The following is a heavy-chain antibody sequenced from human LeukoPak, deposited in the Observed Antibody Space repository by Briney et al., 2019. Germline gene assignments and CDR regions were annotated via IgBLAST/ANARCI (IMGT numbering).Heavy chain of an antibody. CDR1: GFTFSSYA. D-gene: IGHD2-2*01. J-gene: IGHJ4*02. V-gene: IGHV3-23*01. CDR2: ISGSGGST. CDR3: AKFHIVVVPAASLCFDY. Sequence: GGSLRLSCAASGFTFSSYAMSWVRQAPGKGLEWVSAISGSGGSTYYADSVKGRFTISRDNSKNTLYLQMNSLRAEDMAVYYCAKFHIVVVPAASLCFDYWGQGTLVTVSS.